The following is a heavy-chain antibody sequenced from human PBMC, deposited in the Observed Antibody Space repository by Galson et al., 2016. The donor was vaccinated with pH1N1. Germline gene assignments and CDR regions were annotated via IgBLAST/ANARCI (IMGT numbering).Heavy chain of an antibody. CDR1: GDSVSSNSAT. Sequence: CAISGDSVSSNSATWNWIRQSPSRGLEWLGRTYYRSKWYNDYAESVKSRIIISPDTSKNQLSLQLNSVTPADTAVYYCARGVIDYDFWSGYQDHAVFGIWGQGTMVIVSS. J-gene: IGHJ3*02. D-gene: IGHD3-3*01. CDR2: TYYRSKWYN. CDR3: ARGVIDYDFWSGYQDHAVFGI. V-gene: IGHV6-1*01.